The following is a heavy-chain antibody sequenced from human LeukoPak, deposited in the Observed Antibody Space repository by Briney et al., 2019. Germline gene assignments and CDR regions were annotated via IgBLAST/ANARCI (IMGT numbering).Heavy chain of an antibody. CDR1: GFTFSSYS. CDR3: ARVAGSVTPTDFDY. D-gene: IGHD3-10*01. Sequence: GGSLRLSCAASGFTFSSYSMSWVRQAPGKGLEWVSSISSSSSYIYYADSVDGRFIISSDNAKNSLYMQMNSLRAEDTAVYYCARVAGSVTPTDFDYWGQGTLVTVSS. J-gene: IGHJ4*02. V-gene: IGHV3-21*01. CDR2: ISSSSSYI.